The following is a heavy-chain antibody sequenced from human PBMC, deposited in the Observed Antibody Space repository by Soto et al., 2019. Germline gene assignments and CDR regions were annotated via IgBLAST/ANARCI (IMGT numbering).Heavy chain of an antibody. Sequence: PSETLSLTCADYGGSFSGYYWSWIRQPPGKGLEWIGEINHSGSTNYNPSLKSRVTISVDTSKNQFSLKLSSVTAADTAVYYCASRRLLWFGELSYYYGMDVWGQGTTVTVSS. CDR1: GGSFSGYY. CDR3: ASRRLLWFGELSYYYGMDV. J-gene: IGHJ6*02. D-gene: IGHD3-10*01. CDR2: INHSGST. V-gene: IGHV4-34*01.